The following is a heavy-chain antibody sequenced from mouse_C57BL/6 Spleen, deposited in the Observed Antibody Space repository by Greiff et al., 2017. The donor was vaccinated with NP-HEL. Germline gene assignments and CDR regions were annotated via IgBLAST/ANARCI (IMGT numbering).Heavy chain of an antibody. CDR1: GYTFTEYT. D-gene: IGHD2-4*01. V-gene: IGHV1-62-2*01. CDR2: FYPGSGSI. Sequence: VQLQQSGAELVKPGASVKLSCKASGYTFTEYTIHWVKQRSGQGLEWIGWFYPGSGSIKYNEKFKDKATLTADKSSSTVYMELSRLTSENSAVYFCARHEEGLRPHYYAMDYWGQGTSVTVSS. J-gene: IGHJ4*01. CDR3: ARHEEGLRPHYYAMDY.